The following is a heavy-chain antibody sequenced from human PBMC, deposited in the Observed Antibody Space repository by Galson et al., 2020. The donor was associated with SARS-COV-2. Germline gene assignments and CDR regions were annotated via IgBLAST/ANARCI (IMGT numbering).Heavy chain of an antibody. CDR2: ISSSSSTI. CDR1: GFTFSSYS. J-gene: IGHJ6*02. CDR3: ARDLYGSGSTYYYYDYGMDV. Sequence: GGSLRLSCAASGFTFSSYSMNWVRQAPGKGLEWVSYISSSSSTIYYADSVKGRFTISRDNAKNSLYLQMNSLRAEDTAVYYCARDLYGSGSTYYYYDYGMDVWGQGTTVTVSS. D-gene: IGHD3-10*01. V-gene: IGHV3-48*04.